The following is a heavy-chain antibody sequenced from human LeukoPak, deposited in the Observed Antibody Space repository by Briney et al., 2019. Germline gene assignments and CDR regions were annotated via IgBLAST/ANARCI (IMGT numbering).Heavy chain of an antibody. CDR1: GYTFTSYY. J-gene: IGHJ6*02. D-gene: IGHD1-7*01. CDR2: INPSGGST. V-gene: IGHV1-46*01. CDR3: ARDLYTQITGTTGGSYYYYGMDV. Sequence: ASVKVSCKASGYTFTSYYIHWVRQAPGQGLEWMGIINPSGGSTSYAQKFQGRVTMTRDTSTSTVYMELSSLRSEDTAVYYCARDLYTQITGTTGGSYYYYGMDVWGQGTTVTVSS.